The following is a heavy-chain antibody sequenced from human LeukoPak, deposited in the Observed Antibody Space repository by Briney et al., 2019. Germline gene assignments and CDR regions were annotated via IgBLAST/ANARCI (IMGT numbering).Heavy chain of an antibody. CDR1: GGSISSYY. J-gene: IGHJ4*02. Sequence: SETLSLTCIVSGGSISSYYWSWIRQPAGKGLEWIGRIYTSGSTDYNPSLKSRVTMSVDMSTNQFSLKLSSVTAADTAVYYCARETSRVFDYWGQGTLVTVSS. CDR2: IYTSGST. CDR3: ARETSRVFDY. D-gene: IGHD3-10*01. V-gene: IGHV4-4*07.